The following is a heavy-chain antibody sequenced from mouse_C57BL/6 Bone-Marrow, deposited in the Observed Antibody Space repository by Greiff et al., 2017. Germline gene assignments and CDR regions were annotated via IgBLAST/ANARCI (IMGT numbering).Heavy chain of an antibody. V-gene: IGHV1-69*01. Sequence: QVQLQQPGAELVMPGASVKLSCKASGYTFTSYWMHWVKQRPGQGLDWIGEIDPSDSYTNYNQKFKGKSTLTVDKSSSTAYMQLSSLTSEDSAVYYCASSYYDYDEYFDVWGTGTTVTVSS. CDR3: ASSYYDYDEYFDV. CDR1: GYTFTSYW. D-gene: IGHD2-4*01. CDR2: IDPSDSYT. J-gene: IGHJ1*03.